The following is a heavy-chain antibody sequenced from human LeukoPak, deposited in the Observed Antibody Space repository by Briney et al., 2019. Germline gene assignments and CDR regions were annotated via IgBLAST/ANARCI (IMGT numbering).Heavy chain of an antibody. CDR3: ARDAAFSSSWYWFDP. D-gene: IGHD6-13*01. CDR2: IYYSGST. J-gene: IGHJ5*02. Sequence: SETLSLTCTVSGGSISSYYWSWIRQPPGKGLEWIGYIYYSGSTNYNPSLKSRVTISVDTSKNQFSLKLSSVTAADTAVYYCARDAAFSSSWYWFDPWGQGILVTVSS. V-gene: IGHV4-59*01. CDR1: GGSISSYY.